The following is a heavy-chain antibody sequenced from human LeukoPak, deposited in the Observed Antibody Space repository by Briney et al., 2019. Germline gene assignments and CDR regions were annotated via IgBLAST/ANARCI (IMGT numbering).Heavy chain of an antibody. Sequence: AGGSLRLSCAASGFTFSSYSMNWVRQAPGKGLEWVSVIYSSGSTYYADSVKGRFTISRDNAKNSLYLQMNSLRAEDTAVYYCARAYYDFWSGYYPFDYWGQGTLVTVSS. J-gene: IGHJ4*02. CDR2: IYSSGST. CDR1: GFTFSSYS. D-gene: IGHD3-3*01. CDR3: ARAYYDFWSGYYPFDY. V-gene: IGHV3-21*01.